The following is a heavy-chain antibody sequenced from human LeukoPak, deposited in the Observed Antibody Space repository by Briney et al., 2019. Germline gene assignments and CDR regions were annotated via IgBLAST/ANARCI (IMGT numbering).Heavy chain of an antibody. CDR3: ARDALGWEDCSTSCYVPHIGPQLYYYYYGMDV. CDR1: GGSISSSNW. CDR2: IYHSGST. D-gene: IGHD2-2*01. J-gene: IGHJ6*02. Sequence: SETLSLTCAVSGGSISSSNWWSWVRQPPGKGLEWIGEIYHSGSTNYNPSLKSRVTISVDKSKNQFSLKLSSVTAADTAVYYCARDALGWEDCSTSCYVPHIGPQLYYYYYGMDVWGQGTTVTVSS. V-gene: IGHV4-4*02.